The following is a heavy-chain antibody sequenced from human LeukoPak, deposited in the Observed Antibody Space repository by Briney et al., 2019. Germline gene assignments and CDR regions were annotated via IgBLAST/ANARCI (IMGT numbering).Heavy chain of an antibody. Sequence: ASVRVSCKASGYTFTGYYMHWVRQAPGQGLEWMGRINPNSGGTNYAQKFQGRVTMTRDTSISTAYMELSRLRSDDSAVYYCARETILGYCSGGSCSYNWFDPWGQGTLVTVSS. V-gene: IGHV1-2*06. CDR1: GYTFTGYY. CDR3: ARETILGYCSGGSCSYNWFDP. D-gene: IGHD2-15*01. J-gene: IGHJ5*02. CDR2: INPNSGGT.